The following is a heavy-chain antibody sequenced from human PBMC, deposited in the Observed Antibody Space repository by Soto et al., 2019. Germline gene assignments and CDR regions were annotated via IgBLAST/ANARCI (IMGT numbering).Heavy chain of an antibody. CDR1: GGTFSSYA. CDR3: ARGRYYYGSGSYYNFPFDY. J-gene: IGHJ4*02. CDR2: IIPIFGTA. V-gene: IGHV1-69*13. Sequence: RASVKVSCKASGGTFSSYAISWVRQAPGQGLEWMGGIIPIFGTANYAQKFQGRVTITADESTSTAYMELSSLRSEDTAVYYCARGRYYYGSGSYYNFPFDYWGQGTLVTVSS. D-gene: IGHD3-10*01.